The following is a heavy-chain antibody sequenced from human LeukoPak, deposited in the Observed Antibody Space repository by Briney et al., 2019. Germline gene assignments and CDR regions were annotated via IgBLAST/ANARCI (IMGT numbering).Heavy chain of an antibody. D-gene: IGHD1-1*01. CDR3: AKLTTGTGS. J-gene: IGHJ5*02. V-gene: IGHV3-30*18. Sequence: GRSLRLSCAASGFTFSSYGMHWVRQAPGKGLEWVAVISYDGSNKYYADSVKGRLTISRDNSKNTLYLQMNSLRAEDTAVYYCAKLTTGTGSWGQGTLVTVSS. CDR1: GFTFSSYG. CDR2: ISYDGSNK.